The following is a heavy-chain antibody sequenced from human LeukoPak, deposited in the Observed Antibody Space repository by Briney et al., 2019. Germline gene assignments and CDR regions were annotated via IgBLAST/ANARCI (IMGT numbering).Heavy chain of an antibody. CDR3: ATSPQYDFWSGSNYYYYMDV. CDR2: IIPIFGTA. CDR1: GGTFSSYA. V-gene: IGHV1-69*06. J-gene: IGHJ6*03. Sequence: AASVKVSCKASGGTFSSYAISWVRQAPGQGLEWMGGIIPIFGTANYAQKFQGRVTIIADKSTSTAYMELSSLRSEDTAVYYCATSPQYDFWSGSNYYYYMDVWGKGTTVTVSS. D-gene: IGHD3-3*01.